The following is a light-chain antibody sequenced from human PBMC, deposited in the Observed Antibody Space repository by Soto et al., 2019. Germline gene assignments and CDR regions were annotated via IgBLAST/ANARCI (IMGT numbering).Light chain of an antibody. CDR3: QHYNSYPWT. CDR1: QSISSW. CDR2: KAS. Sequence: IQLTQSPSTLSSSVGDRVTITCRASQSISSWLAWYKQKPGKAPKLLSYKASSLESGVPSRFRGSGSGTEFTLTISSLQPDDFETYYCQHYNSYPWTFGQGTKVDIK. J-gene: IGKJ1*01. V-gene: IGKV1-5*03.